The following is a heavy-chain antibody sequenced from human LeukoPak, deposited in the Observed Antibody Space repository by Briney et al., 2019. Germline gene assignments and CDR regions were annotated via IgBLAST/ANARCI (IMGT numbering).Heavy chain of an antibody. J-gene: IGHJ4*02. D-gene: IGHD3-22*01. CDR3: AKGHADSSGYYYFDS. CDR2: IRGNADTT. CDR1: GFTFDDYG. V-gene: IGHV3-23*01. Sequence: GGSLRLSCAASGFTFDDYGMSWVRQAPGKGLEWVSGIRGNADTTYYADSVKGRFSIFRDNSKNMLYLQMNSLRVEGTAVYYCAKGHADSSGYYYFDSWGQGTLVTVPS.